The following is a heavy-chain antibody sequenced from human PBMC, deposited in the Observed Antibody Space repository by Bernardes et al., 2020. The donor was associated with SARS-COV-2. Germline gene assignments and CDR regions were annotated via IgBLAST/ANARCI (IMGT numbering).Heavy chain of an antibody. CDR1: GGSMSGYF. V-gene: IGHV4-59*01. J-gene: IGHJ3*02. CDR3: TRDRYQGQIDAFDI. Sequence: SETLSLTCTVSGGSMSGYFWSWVRQSPGKGLEWIGYIYHSGYTRSNPSLRSRVAISVETSKNQFSLKLNSVTAGDTAIYYCTRDRYQGQIDAFDIWGQGTKVTVSS. CDR2: IYHSGYT. D-gene: IGHD2-2*01.